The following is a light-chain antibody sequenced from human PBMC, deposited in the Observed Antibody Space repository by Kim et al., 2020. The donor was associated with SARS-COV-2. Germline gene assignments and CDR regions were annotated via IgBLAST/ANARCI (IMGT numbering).Light chain of an antibody. CDR2: AKN. CDR1: TLRAHY. Sequence: GQKVKNICKGDTLRAHYAAWYQQRPEQGPVLVIYAKNDRAPGIPDRFSGSSSGNTSSLTITGALAEDEADYYCGSRDNGDSHLVVFGGGTRLTVL. CDR3: GSRDNGDSHLVV. V-gene: IGLV3-19*01. J-gene: IGLJ3*02.